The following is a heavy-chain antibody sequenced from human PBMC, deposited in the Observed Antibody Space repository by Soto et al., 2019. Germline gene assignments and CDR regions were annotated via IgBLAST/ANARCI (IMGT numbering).Heavy chain of an antibody. CDR3: ARESNASPLAHGLDV. V-gene: IGHV3-21*01. D-gene: IGHD2-8*01. CDR2: ISSRSDI. J-gene: IGHJ6*02. CDR1: GFTFSTYS. Sequence: GGSLTLLCVGSGFTFSTYSINWVRQAPGKGLEWVSSISSRSDIYYADSVKGRFTISRDNAKNSVSLQMNSLRAEDTAVYYCARESNASPLAHGLDVWGQRTKATVS.